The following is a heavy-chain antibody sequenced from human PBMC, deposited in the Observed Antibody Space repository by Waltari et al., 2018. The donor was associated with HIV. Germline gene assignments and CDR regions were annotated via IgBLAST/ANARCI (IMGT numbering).Heavy chain of an antibody. CDR1: GGPISSSSYY. CDR3: AREEGCSSTSCYAAEGSGMDV. CDR2: IYYSGST. D-gene: IGHD2-2*01. Sequence: QLQLQESGPGLVKPSETLSLTCTVSGGPISSSSYYWGWIRQPPGTGLEWIGSIYYSGSTYYNPSLKSRVTISVDTSKNQFSLKLSSVTAADTAVYYCAREEGCSSTSCYAAEGSGMDVWGQGTTVTVSS. J-gene: IGHJ6*02. V-gene: IGHV4-39*02.